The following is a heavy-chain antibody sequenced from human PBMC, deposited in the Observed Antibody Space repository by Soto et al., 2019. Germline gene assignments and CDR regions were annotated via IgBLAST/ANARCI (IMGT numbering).Heavy chain of an antibody. Sequence: PSETLSLTCTVSGGSISSGGYSWSWIRQPPGKGLEWIGYIYHSGSTYYNPSPKSRVTISVDRSKNQFSLKLSSVTAADTAVYYCGVDSSGSTDAFDIWGQGTMVTVSS. CDR2: IYHSGST. CDR3: GVDSSGSTDAFDI. D-gene: IGHD3-22*01. J-gene: IGHJ3*02. V-gene: IGHV4-30-2*01. CDR1: GGSISSGGYS.